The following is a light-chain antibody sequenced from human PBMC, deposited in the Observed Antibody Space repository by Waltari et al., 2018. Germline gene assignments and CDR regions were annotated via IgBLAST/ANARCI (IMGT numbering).Light chain of an antibody. CDR3: QQSYSTPLT. Sequence: DIQMTQSPSSLSASVGDTVTITCQANHDISDYLNWYQQKPGKAPNLLISDASHLEAGVPSRFSGSGYGTDFTFTISSLQPEDFATYYCQQSYSTPLTFGGGTKVEIK. CDR2: DAS. J-gene: IGKJ4*01. V-gene: IGKV1-33*01. CDR1: HDISDY.